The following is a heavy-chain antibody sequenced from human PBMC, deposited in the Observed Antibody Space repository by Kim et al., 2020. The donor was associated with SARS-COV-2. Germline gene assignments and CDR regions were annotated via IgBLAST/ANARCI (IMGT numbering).Heavy chain of an antibody. CDR2: MSGGGVNK. D-gene: IGHD2-21*01. J-gene: IGHJ6*01. V-gene: IGHV3-23*01. CDR3: EKTVIMEDSYDFYYYV. Sequence: GGSLRLSCVASGFTFDVYAMSWVRQAPGKGLEWVSVMSGGGVNKFYADSVRGRFTIFRDNYKKTKYLQMNRLSAEDTDISYCEKTVIMEDSYDFYYYV. CDR1: GFTFDVYA.